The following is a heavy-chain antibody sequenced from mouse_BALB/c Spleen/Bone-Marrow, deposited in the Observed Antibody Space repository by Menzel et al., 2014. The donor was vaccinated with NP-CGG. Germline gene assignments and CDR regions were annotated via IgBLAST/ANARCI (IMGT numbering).Heavy chain of an antibody. V-gene: IGHV5-12-1*01. Sequence: EVHLVESGGGLVKPGGSLTLACAASGFAFTSYDMSWVRQTPEKRLEWVAYISSGVGSTYYPDTVKGRFTLSRDNAKNTLYLEMSSLKSEDTAMFDCARRVGRGGFDYWGQGTLVTVSA. CDR3: ARRVGRGGFDY. CDR2: ISSGVGST. J-gene: IGHJ3*01. CDR1: GFAFTSYD.